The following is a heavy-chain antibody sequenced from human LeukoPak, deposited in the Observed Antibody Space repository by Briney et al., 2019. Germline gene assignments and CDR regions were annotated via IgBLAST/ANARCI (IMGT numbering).Heavy chain of an antibody. CDR2: INSDGSNI. V-gene: IGHV3-74*01. J-gene: IGHJ4*02. D-gene: IGHD1-26*01. CDR3: TRDGSGSRIPFDY. Sequence: GGSLRLSCAASGFXFGSYWIHWVRQAPGKGLVWVSRINSDGSNIRYADSVKGRFTISRDNANNTLYLQMNSLRAEDTAVYYCTRDGSGSRIPFDYWGQGTLVTVSS. CDR1: GFXFGSYW.